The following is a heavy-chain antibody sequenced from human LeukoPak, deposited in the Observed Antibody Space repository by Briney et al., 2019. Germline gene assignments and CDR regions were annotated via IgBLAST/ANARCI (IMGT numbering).Heavy chain of an antibody. Sequence: SEALSLTCTVSGGSLNTYYWSWIRQPPGKGLEWIGYINYSGSTTYNPSLKSRVTISVDTSKNHVSLKLRSVTAADTAVYYCARLDCVADNCYNYWGLGTLVTVSS. CDR3: ARLDCVADNCYNY. D-gene: IGHD2-21*01. V-gene: IGHV4-59*08. J-gene: IGHJ4*02. CDR1: GGSLNTYY. CDR2: INYSGST.